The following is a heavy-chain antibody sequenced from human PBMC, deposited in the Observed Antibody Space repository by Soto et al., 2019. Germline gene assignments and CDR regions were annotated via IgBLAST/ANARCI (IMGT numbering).Heavy chain of an antibody. J-gene: IGHJ4*02. CDR2: INTIESST. CDR1: GFTFSNYA. V-gene: IGHV3-23*01. CDR3: AKNYYFDY. Sequence: EVQLLESGGGLVQSGGSLRLSCAASGFTFSNYAMSWVRQAPGKGLEWVSSINTIESSTYYADSVKGRFTISRDNSKNTLYLQMNSLRAADTAIYYCAKNYYFDYWGQGTLVTVSS.